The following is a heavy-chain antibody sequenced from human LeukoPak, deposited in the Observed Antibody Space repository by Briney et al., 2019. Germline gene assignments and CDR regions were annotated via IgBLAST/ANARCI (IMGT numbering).Heavy chain of an antibody. J-gene: IGHJ6*04. Sequence: ASVKVSCKASGYVFRNYGIVWVRQAPGQGPEWMGWISVYNDDTYYAQTFRGRVTMTTDTLTTTAYMELTSLRSDDTAVYYCARGFGDLDYYYGMDVWGTGTTVTVFS. CDR1: GYVFRNYG. D-gene: IGHD3-10*01. CDR2: ISVYNDDT. CDR3: ARGFGDLDYYYGMDV. V-gene: IGHV1-18*01.